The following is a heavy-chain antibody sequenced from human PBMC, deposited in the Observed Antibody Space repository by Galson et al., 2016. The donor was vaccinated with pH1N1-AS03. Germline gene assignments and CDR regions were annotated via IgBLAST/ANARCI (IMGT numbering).Heavy chain of an antibody. CDR1: GFSHSASGVA. V-gene: IGHV2-5*02. J-gene: IGHJ4*02. CDR3: AHRHGGNSHYFGH. CDR2: IYWDDDK. Sequence: PALVKPTQTLTLTCTLSGFSHSASGVAVAWIRQPPGKALEWLALIYWDDDKRYSPSLRDKLTITKDSPTNQVVLTMTNMDPVDTATYYCAHRHGGNSHYFGHWGPGTLVTVSS. D-gene: IGHD4-23*01.